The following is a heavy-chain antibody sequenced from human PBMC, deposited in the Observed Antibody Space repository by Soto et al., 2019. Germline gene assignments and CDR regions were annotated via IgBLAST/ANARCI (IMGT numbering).Heavy chain of an antibody. D-gene: IGHD3-10*01. Sequence: SVKVSCKASGFTFTSSAVQWVRQARGQRLEWIGWIVVGSGNTNYAQKFQERVTITRDMSPSTAYMELSSLRPEDTAVYYCAATPNLFLWCGEFKSGNYYYGMDVWGQGTTVTVSS. CDR3: AATPNLFLWCGEFKSGNYYYGMDV. CDR2: IVVGSGNT. J-gene: IGHJ6*02. V-gene: IGHV1-58*01. CDR1: GFTFTSSA.